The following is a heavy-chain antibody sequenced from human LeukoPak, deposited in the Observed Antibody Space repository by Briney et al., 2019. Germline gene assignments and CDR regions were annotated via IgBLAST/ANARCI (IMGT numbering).Heavy chain of an antibody. CDR2: ISYDGSNK. J-gene: IGHJ6*04. CDR3: AKEQQLGPGYYYGMDV. CDR1: GFTFSSYG. V-gene: IGHV3-30*18. Sequence: GRSLRLPCAASGFTFSSYGMHWVRQAPGKGLEWVAVISYDGSNKYYADSVKGRFTISRDNSKNTLYLQMNSLRAEDTAVYYCAKEQQLGPGYYYGMDVWGKGTTVTVSS. D-gene: IGHD6-13*01.